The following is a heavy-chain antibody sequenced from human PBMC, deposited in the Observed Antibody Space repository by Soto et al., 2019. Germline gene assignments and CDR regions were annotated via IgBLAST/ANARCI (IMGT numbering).Heavy chain of an antibody. CDR2: INHSGFT. D-gene: IGHD6-13*01. CDR3: ARIPFYRSSWTNPRYFDN. Sequence: QVQLQQWGAGLLKPAETLSLTCAVYGGSFSGYYWTWIRQPPGEGLEWIGEINHSGFTTYNPSLKSRLTMSVDTSRSQFSLKLSSVTAADTAVYYCARIPFYRSSWTNPRYFDNWGQGTLVTVSS. CDR1: GGSFSGYY. J-gene: IGHJ4*02. V-gene: IGHV4-34*01.